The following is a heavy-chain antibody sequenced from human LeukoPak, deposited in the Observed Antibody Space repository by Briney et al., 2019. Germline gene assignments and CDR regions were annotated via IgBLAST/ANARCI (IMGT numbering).Heavy chain of an antibody. V-gene: IGHV3-48*04. CDR1: GFTFSSYS. D-gene: IGHD2-2*02. CDR3: ARDIGYCSSTSCYTLMYFDL. CDR2: ISSSSSTI. J-gene: IGHJ2*01. Sequence: GGSLRLSCAASGFTFSSYSMNWVRQAPGKGLEWVSYISSSSSTIYYADSVKGRFTISRDNAKNSLYLQMNSLRAEDAAVYYCARDIGYCSSTSCYTLMYFDLWGRGTLVTVSS.